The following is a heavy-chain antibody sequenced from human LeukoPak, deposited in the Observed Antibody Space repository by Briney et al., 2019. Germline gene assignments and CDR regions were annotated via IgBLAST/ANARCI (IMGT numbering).Heavy chain of an antibody. CDR3: ARTYDSSGYYYSRFVY. J-gene: IGHJ4*02. CDR2: INPNSGGT. D-gene: IGHD3-22*01. CDR1: GYTFTGYY. V-gene: IGHV1-2*02. Sequence: ASVKVSCKASGYTFTGYYMHWVRQAPGQGLEWIGWINPNSGGTNYAQKFQGRVTMTRDTSISTAYMELSRLRSDDTAVYYCARTYDSSGYYYSRFVYWGQGTLVTVSS.